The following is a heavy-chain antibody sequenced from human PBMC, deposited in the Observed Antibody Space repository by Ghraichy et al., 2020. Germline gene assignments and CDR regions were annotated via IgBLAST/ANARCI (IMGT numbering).Heavy chain of an antibody. CDR2: IYNTGST. CDR1: GASISSGGHF. Sequence: SLNISCTVSGASISSGGHFWSWIRQHPGKGLECIGHIYNTGSTYYNPSLKSRVSISVDTSKHQSSLKLSAVTAADTAVYYCARGTSSSAAYSMDVWGQGTTVTVSS. CDR3: ARGTSSSAAYSMDV. V-gene: IGHV4-31*03. J-gene: IGHJ6*02. D-gene: IGHD6-6*01.